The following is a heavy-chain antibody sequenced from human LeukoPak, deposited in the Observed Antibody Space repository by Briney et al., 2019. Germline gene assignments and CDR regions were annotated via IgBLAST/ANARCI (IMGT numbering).Heavy chain of an antibody. CDR2: INHSGST. CDR1: GGSLSGYY. D-gene: IGHD6-6*01. Sequence: SETLCLTCAVYGGSLSGYYWSWIRQPPGKGLEWIGEINHSGSTNYNPSLKSRVTISVDTSKNQFSLKLSSVTAADTAVYYCARETIAARPRRNYYYYYMDVWGKGTTVTVSS. V-gene: IGHV4-34*01. J-gene: IGHJ6*03. CDR3: ARETIAARPRRNYYYYYMDV.